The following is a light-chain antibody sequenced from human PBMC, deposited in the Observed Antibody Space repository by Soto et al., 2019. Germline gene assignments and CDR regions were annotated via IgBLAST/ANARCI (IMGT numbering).Light chain of an antibody. CDR1: RSIIRY. Sequence: DIRLTQSPASLSASVGDSVSITCRTSRSIIRYLNWYQQKLGKAPKLLIYGASTLQGGVPSRFSGSGSGTDFTLTISGLQPEDFETYYFQASYSSPYFFGQGTKLEMK. V-gene: IGKV1-39*01. J-gene: IGKJ2*01. CDR2: GAS. CDR3: QASYSSPYF.